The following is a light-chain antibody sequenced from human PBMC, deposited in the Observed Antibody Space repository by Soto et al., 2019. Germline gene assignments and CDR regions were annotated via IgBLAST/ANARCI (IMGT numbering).Light chain of an antibody. Sequence: QSVLTQPPSASGTPGQRVTISCSGSSSNIGGNTVNWYQQLPGTAPKLLIYSNSQRPSGVPDRFSGSKPGTSASLAISGLQSEDEADYYCAAWDDSLNGVVFGGGTKVTVL. V-gene: IGLV1-44*01. CDR2: SNS. J-gene: IGLJ2*01. CDR3: AAWDDSLNGVV. CDR1: SSNIGGNT.